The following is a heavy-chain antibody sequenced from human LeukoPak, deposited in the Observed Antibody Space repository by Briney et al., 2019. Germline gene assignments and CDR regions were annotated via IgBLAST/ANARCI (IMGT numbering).Heavy chain of an antibody. J-gene: IGHJ4*02. V-gene: IGHV3-30*02. CDR3: GKGSSTSACPDY. Sequence: PGGSLRLPCAASGFNFHSYGMPWVRQAPGKGLDWVAFVRYDGSIQYYADSVKGRFAISRDNSKDTVSLQMNSLRPEDTAVYYCGKGSSTSACPDYWGQGTLVTVSS. CDR1: GFNFHSYG. D-gene: IGHD6-19*01. CDR2: VRYDGSIQ.